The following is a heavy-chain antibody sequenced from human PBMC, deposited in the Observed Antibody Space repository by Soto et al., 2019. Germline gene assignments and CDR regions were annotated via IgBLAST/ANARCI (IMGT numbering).Heavy chain of an antibody. CDR3: ARHPRVGYTTRDECLDI. CDR1: GGSISSSSYY. Sequence: PSETLSLTCTVSGGSISSSSYYWDWIRQPPGKGPEWIGNVYYSGNNHYNPSLNSRVTMSIDTSKNQFSLRLSSVTAADTAVYYCARHPRVGYTTRDECLDIWDQGTMVTVS. D-gene: IGHD5-18*01. CDR2: VYYSGNN. J-gene: IGHJ3*02. V-gene: IGHV4-39*01.